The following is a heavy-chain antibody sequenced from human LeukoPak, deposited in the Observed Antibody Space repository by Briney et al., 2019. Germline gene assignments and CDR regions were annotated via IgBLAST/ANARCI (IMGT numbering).Heavy chain of an antibody. CDR2: IYYSGST. D-gene: IGHD5-18*01. CDR3: ARHGRIQLWHDY. J-gene: IGHJ4*02. Sequence: PSETLSLTCTVSGVSISSSSYYWGWIRQPPGKGLEWIGSIYYSGSTYYNPSLKSRVTISVDTSKNQFSLKLSSVTAADTAVYYCARHGRIQLWHDYWGQGTLVTVSS. V-gene: IGHV4-39*01. CDR1: GVSISSSSYY.